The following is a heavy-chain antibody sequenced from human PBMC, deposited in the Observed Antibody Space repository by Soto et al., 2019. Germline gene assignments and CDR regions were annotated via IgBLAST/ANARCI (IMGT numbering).Heavy chain of an antibody. CDR1: GYTFTSYG. J-gene: IGHJ4*02. CDR2: ISANTGNT. V-gene: IGHV1-18*01. CDR3: ARDGRYSGSYGGYYFDY. D-gene: IGHD1-26*01. Sequence: QVQLVQSGAEVKKPGASVKVSCKASGYTFTSYGISWVRQAPGQGLEWMGWISANTGNTNFVQKLQGRVTMTTDTSTSTAYMELRSLRSDDTAVYYCARDGRYSGSYGGYYFDYWGQGTLVTVSS.